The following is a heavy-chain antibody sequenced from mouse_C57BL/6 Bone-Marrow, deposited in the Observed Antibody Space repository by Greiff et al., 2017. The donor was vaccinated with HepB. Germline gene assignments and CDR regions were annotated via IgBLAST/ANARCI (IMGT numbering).Heavy chain of an antibody. Sequence: EVQGVESGGGLVKPGGSLKLSCAASGFTFSDYGMHWVRQAPEKGLEWVAYISSGSSTIYYADTVKGRFTISRDNDKNPLFLQMPSLRSEDTAIYYCARGGYYGSSSYAMDYWGQGTSVTVSS. J-gene: IGHJ4*01. CDR3: ARGGYYGSSSYAMDY. V-gene: IGHV5-17*01. D-gene: IGHD1-1*01. CDR1: GFTFSDYG. CDR2: ISSGSSTI.